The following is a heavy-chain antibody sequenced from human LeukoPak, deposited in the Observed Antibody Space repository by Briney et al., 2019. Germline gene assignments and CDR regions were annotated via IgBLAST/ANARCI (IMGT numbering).Heavy chain of an antibody. Sequence: GGSLRLSCAAAGFTFSSYGMHWVRQAPGKGLEWVSVISYDGSNKYYADSVKGRFTISRDNSKNTLFLQMNSLRAEDTAVYYCEKDYSSRGYCQHWGQGTLVTVSS. CDR2: ISYDGSNK. D-gene: IGHD6-13*01. V-gene: IGHV3-30*18. J-gene: IGHJ1*01. CDR1: GFTFSSYG. CDR3: EKDYSSRGYCQH.